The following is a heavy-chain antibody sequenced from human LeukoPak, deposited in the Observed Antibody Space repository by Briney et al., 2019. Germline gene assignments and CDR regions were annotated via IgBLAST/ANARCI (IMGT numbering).Heavy chain of an antibody. CDR3: ARDWGGGAAGRGEFDY. CDR1: GYNFTGYH. Sequence: ASVKVSCKASGYNFTGYHLHWVRQAPGQGLEWMGNMNPNSGGTNYAQKFQGRVTMTRDTSISTAYMGLNRLRSDDAAAYYCARDWGGGAAGRGEFDYWGQGTLVTVPS. V-gene: IGHV1-2*02. D-gene: IGHD6-13*01. CDR2: MNPNSGGT. J-gene: IGHJ4*02.